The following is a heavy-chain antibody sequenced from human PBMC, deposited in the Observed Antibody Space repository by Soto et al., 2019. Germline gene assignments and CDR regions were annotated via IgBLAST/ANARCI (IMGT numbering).Heavy chain of an antibody. CDR3: AKDARLSRYCSGGSCYFWFDP. D-gene: IGHD2-15*01. CDR1: GFTFSSYA. J-gene: IGHJ5*02. CDR2: ISGSGGST. V-gene: IGHV3-23*01. Sequence: GSLRLSCAASGFTFSSYAMSWVRQAPGKGLEWVSAISGSGGSTYYADSVKGRFTISRDNSKNTLYLQMNSLRAEDTAVYYCAKDARLSRYCSGGSCYFWFDPWGQGTLVTVSS.